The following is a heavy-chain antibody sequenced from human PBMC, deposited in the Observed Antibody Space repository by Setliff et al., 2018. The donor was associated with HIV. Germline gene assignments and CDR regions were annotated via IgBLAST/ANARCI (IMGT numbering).Heavy chain of an antibody. CDR1: GYTLTEVS. J-gene: IGHJ4*02. CDR3: ARGLGYCGGDCYSDLFDY. Sequence: ASVKVSCKISGYTLTEVSMHWVRQAPGQGLEWVGWINPKSGGINYAQKFQGRVTMTRATSINTVYMDLRRLTSDDTAMYYCARGLGYCGGDCYSDLFDYWGQGTLVTVSS. D-gene: IGHD2-21*02. V-gene: IGHV1-2*02. CDR2: INPKSGGI.